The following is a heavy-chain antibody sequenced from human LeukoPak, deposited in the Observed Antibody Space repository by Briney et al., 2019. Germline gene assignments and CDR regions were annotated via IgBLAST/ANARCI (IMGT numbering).Heavy chain of an antibody. Sequence: GGSLRLSCAASGLTFSSHWMHWVRQAPGKGLVWVSRITNDGSSTTYADSVKGRFTISRDNAKNSLYLQMNSLRAEDTAVYYCAKEYSATTFLDYWGQGTLVTVSS. CDR3: AKEYSATTFLDY. CDR2: ITNDGSST. D-gene: IGHD4-17*01. V-gene: IGHV3-74*01. J-gene: IGHJ4*02. CDR1: GLTFSSHW.